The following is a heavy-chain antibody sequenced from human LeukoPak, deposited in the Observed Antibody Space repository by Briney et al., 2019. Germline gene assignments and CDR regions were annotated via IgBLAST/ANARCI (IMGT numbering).Heavy chain of an antibody. CDR3: ARGSSSSGDY. V-gene: IGHV4-39*07. CDR2: VYYSGST. Sequence: SETLSLTCTVSGGSISSSSYYWGWIRQPPGKGLEWIGSVYYSGSTYYNPSLKSRVTISVDTSKNQFSLKLSSVTAADTAVYYCARGSSSSGDYWGQGTLVTVSS. J-gene: IGHJ4*02. CDR1: GGSISSSSYY. D-gene: IGHD6-6*01.